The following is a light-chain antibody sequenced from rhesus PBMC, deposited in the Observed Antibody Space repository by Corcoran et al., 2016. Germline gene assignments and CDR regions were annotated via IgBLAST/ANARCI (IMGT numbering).Light chain of an antibody. CDR2: DSS. Sequence: DIQMTQSPSSLSASVGDTVTITCQASQGISKYLAWYQQKPGKSPKLLIYDSSTLENGVPSRFSRSGSGTEFTLTISRLQPEDFANYYCQRYNSAPLTFGGGTTVELK. CDR1: QGISKY. J-gene: IGKJ4*01. V-gene: IGKV1S17*01. CDR3: QRYNSAPLT.